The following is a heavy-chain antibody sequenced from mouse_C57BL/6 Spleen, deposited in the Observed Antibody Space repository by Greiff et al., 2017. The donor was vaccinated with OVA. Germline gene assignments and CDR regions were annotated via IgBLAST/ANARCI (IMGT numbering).Heavy chain of an antibody. V-gene: IGHV1-7*01. J-gene: IGHJ2*01. CDR1: GYTFTSYW. D-gene: IGHD1-1*01. Sequence: QVQLKQSGAELTKPGASVKLSCKASGYTFTSYWMHWVKQRPGQGLEWIGYINPSSGYTKYNQKFKDKATLTADKSSSTAYMQLSSLTYEDSAVYYCARDPITTVAEGYFDYWGQGTTLTVSS. CDR2: INPSSGYT. CDR3: ARDPITTVAEGYFDY.